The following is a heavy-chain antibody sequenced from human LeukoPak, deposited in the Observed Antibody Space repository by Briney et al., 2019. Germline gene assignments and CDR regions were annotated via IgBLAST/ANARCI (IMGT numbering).Heavy chain of an antibody. CDR2: IYPGDSDT. CDR1: GYSFTSYW. D-gene: IGHD4-23*01. J-gene: IGHJ4*02. Sequence: GESLKISCKGSGYSFTSYWIGWVRQMPGKGLEWMGFIYPGDSDTRYSPSFQGQVTISADKSISTAYLQWSSLKASDTAMYYCARRMYYGGNSEYFDYWGQGTLVTVSS. CDR3: ARRMYYGGNSEYFDY. V-gene: IGHV5-51*01.